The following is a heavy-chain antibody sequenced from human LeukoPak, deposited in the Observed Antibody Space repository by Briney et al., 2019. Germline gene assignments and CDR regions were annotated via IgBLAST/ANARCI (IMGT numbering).Heavy chain of an antibody. Sequence: GGSLRLSCAASGFTFSDHYMDWVRQAPGKGLEWVGRTRNKANSYTTEYAASVKGRFTISRDDSKNSLYLQMNSLKTEDTAVYYCARVGIEYYCYYMDVWGKGTTVTVSS. CDR2: TRNKANSYTT. J-gene: IGHJ6*03. CDR3: ARVGIEYYCYYMDV. CDR1: GFTFSDHY. V-gene: IGHV3-72*01. D-gene: IGHD2-21*01.